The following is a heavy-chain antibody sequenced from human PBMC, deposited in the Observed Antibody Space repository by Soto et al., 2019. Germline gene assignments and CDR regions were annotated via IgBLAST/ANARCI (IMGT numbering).Heavy chain of an antibody. J-gene: IGHJ2*01. Sequence: EVQLLESGGGLVQPGGSLRLSCAASGFTFSSYAMNWVRQAPGKGLEWVSVISGSGGSTYYADSVKGRFTISRDNSKNTLYLQMSSLRAEDTAVYYCAKRTTGWYFVLWGRGTLVTVSS. CDR3: AKRTTGWYFVL. CDR2: ISGSGGST. V-gene: IGHV3-23*01. CDR1: GFTFSSYA.